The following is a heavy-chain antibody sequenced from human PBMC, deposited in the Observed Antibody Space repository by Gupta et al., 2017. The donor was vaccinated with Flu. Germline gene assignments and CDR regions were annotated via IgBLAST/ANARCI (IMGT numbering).Heavy chain of an antibody. CDR3: ARVSGSYTFDY. V-gene: IGHV3-48*01. Sequence: WVRQAPGKGLEWVSYISSSSNTIHYADSVKGRFTISRDNAKNSLFLQMNSLRAEDTAMYYCARVSGSYTFDYWGQGTLVTVSS. D-gene: IGHD1-26*01. CDR2: ISSSSNTI. J-gene: IGHJ4*02.